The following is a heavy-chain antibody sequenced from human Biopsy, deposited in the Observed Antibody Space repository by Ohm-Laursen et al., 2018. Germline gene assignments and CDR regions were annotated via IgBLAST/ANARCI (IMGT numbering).Heavy chain of an antibody. D-gene: IGHD6-19*01. CDR3: VAYPSSGFFENNDDFAMDV. V-gene: IGHV4-59*07. CDR1: GGSFTGHY. Sequence: SDTLSLTCSVSGGSFTGHYWSWIRQPPGKGLEWIGHISYTGYTSYNASLKSRVNISLDTSRKHFSLRLTSLAAADTAVYYCVAYPSSGFFENNDDFAMDVWGQGTTVIVSS. CDR2: ISYTGYT. J-gene: IGHJ6*02.